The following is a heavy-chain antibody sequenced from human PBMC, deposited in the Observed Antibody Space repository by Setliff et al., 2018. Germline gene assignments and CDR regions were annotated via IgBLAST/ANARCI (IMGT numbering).Heavy chain of an antibody. CDR3: ARDVLDFRTGQADP. Sequence: SLRLSCAASGFNFSSYAFNWVRQAPGKGLEWVSSISSRSTYIYYADSLKGRFTISRDNAKNSLYMQLSSLRAEDTAVYYCARDVLDFRTGQADPWGQGTLVTVSS. J-gene: IGHJ5*02. CDR1: GFNFSSYA. D-gene: IGHD3-3*01. V-gene: IGHV3-21*01. CDR2: ISSRSTYI.